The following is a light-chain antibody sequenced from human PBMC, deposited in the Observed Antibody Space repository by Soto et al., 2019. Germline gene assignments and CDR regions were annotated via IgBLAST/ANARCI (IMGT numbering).Light chain of an antibody. CDR3: SSYTTSSTYV. CDR2: DVS. V-gene: IGLV2-14*01. Sequence: QSVPTQPASVSGSPGQSITISCTGTSSDVGGYNYVSWHQQHPGKVPKLMIYDVSYRPSGVSNRFSGSKSGNTASLTISGLQAEDEADYYCSSYTTSSTYVFGTGTQLTVL. J-gene: IGLJ1*01. CDR1: SSDVGGYNY.